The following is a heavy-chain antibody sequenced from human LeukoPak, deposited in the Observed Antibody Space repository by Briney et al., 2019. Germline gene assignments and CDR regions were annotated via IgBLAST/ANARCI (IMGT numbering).Heavy chain of an antibody. CDR2: IIPIFGTA. CDR3: ATVKSYYYDRGGFYFDD. Sequence: GASVKVSCKASGGTFSSCAISWVRQAPGQGLEWMGGIIPIFGTANYAQKFQGRVTITADESASTAYMELNSLRSEDTAVYYCATVKSYYYDRGGFYFDDWGQGTLVTVSS. D-gene: IGHD3-22*01. J-gene: IGHJ4*02. V-gene: IGHV1-69*13. CDR1: GGTFSSCA.